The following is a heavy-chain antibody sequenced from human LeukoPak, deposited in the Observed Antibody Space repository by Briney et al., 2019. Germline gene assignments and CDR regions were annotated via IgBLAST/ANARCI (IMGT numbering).Heavy chain of an antibody. D-gene: IGHD3-10*01. V-gene: IGHV4-39*07. Sequence: SETLSLTCTVSGDSISSSSYFWGWIRQPPGKGLEYIGSIYYSGTTYYNPSLKSRVTISLDKSKNQFSLKLSSVTAADTAVYYCASGSGGGEYYFDYWGQGTLVTVSS. J-gene: IGHJ4*02. CDR1: GDSISSSSYF. CDR3: ASGSGGGEYYFDY. CDR2: IYYSGTT.